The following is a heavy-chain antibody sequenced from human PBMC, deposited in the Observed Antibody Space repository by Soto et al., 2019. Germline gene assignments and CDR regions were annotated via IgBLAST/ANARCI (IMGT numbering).Heavy chain of an antibody. Sequence: PGGSLRLSCAASGFTLSSYAMSWVRQAPGEGLEWVSAVSRSGDNTYHADSVKGRFTISRDNSKNTLYLQMNRLRVEDTAVYYCAKDFGHCDILIGYPTFGSWGQGTVVTV. V-gene: IGHV3-23*01. J-gene: IGHJ4*02. CDR2: VSRSGDNT. CDR1: GFTLSSYA. CDR3: AKDFGHCDILIGYPTFGS. D-gene: IGHD3-9*01.